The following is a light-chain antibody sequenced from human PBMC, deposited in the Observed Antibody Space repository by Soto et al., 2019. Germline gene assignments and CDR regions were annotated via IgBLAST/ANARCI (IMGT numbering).Light chain of an antibody. Sequence: DIQMTQSPSSLSASVGDRVTITCRASQPIRNSLAWYQQKPGKVPKVLIYAASTLQSGVPSRFSGSGSGTDFTLTISSXQPEDVATYYCQKYFSAPWTFGQGTKVDIK. CDR2: AAS. CDR1: QPIRNS. V-gene: IGKV1-27*01. J-gene: IGKJ1*01. CDR3: QKYFSAPWT.